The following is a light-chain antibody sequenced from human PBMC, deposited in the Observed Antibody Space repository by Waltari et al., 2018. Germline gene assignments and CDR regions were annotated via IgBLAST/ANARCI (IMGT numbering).Light chain of an antibody. CDR3: QQYKTYWT. CDR1: QSISTW. J-gene: IGKJ1*01. CDR2: KAS. V-gene: IGKV1-5*03. Sequence: DIQMTPSPSPLSASVGDRVTITCRASQSISTWLAWYQQKPGKAPNLLIYKASTLESGVPSRFSGSGSGTEFTLTISSLQPDDFATYYCQQYKTYWTFGQGTKVEIK.